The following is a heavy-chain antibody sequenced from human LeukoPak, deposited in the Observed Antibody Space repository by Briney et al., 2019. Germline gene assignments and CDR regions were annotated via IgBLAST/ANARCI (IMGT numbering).Heavy chain of an antibody. V-gene: IGHV1-3*01. J-gene: IGHJ4*02. CDR3: ARGELTYALAG. CDR2: INAGNGNT. CDR1: GYTFTGYY. D-gene: IGHD1-7*01. Sequence: ASVKVSCKASGYTFTGYYMHWVRQAPGQRLEWMGWINAGNGNTKYSQKFQGRVTITRDTSASTAYMELSSLRSEDTAVYYCARGELTYALAGWGQGTLVTVSS.